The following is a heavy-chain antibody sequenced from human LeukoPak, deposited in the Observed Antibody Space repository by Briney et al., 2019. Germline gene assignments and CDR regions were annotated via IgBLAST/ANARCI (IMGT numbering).Heavy chain of an antibody. CDR1: GFTFRNDW. V-gene: IGHV3-53*01. CDR2: ICKGGNT. Sequence: GGSLRLSCAVFGFTFRNDWMSWARQAPGKGLEWVSLICKGGNTYYKDSVKGRFTISRDDAKNTLYFEMNNLRAEDTAVYYCARRNCGGGTCYFFDYWGQGTLVTVSS. J-gene: IGHJ4*02. D-gene: IGHD2-15*01. CDR3: ARRNCGGGTCYFFDY.